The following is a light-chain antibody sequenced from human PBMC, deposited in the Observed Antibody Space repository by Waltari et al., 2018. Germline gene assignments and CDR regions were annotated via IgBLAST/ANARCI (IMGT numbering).Light chain of an antibody. CDR1: QDISRW. CDR2: AAS. Sequence: DIQVTQSPSSVSASVGDRVTITCRASQDISRWLTWYQQKPGKVPKLLISAASNLQSGVPARFSGSGSGTEFTLTISSLQPDDFAIYYCQQAHSFPLTFGGGTKVEIK. V-gene: IGKV1-12*01. CDR3: QQAHSFPLT. J-gene: IGKJ4*01.